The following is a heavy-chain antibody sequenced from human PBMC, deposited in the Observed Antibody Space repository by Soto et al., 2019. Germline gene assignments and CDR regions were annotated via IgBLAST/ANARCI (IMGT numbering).Heavy chain of an antibody. CDR2: ISYDGSNK. Sequence: PGGSLRLSCAASGFTFSSYAMHWVRQAPGKGLEWVAVISYDGSNKYYADSVKGRFTISRDNSKNTLYLQMNSLRAEDTAVYYCAKDLARIVGAPGYWGQGTLVTVSS. CDR3: AKDLARIVGAPGY. V-gene: IGHV3-30*04. CDR1: GFTFSSYA. D-gene: IGHD1-26*01. J-gene: IGHJ4*02.